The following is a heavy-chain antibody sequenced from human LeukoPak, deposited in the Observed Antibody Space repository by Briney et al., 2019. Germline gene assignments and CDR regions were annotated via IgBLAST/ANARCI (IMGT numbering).Heavy chain of an antibody. D-gene: IGHD5-24*01. V-gene: IGHV3-48*01. Sequence: GGSLRLSCAASGFTFSDYSMNWVRQAPGKGLEWNSYIGISSGNTKYADSVKGRFTISGDKAKNSLYLQMNSLRVEDTAVYYCARDYKYAFDNWGQGTLVTVSS. CDR1: GFTFSDYS. CDR2: IGISSGNT. J-gene: IGHJ4*02. CDR3: ARDYKYAFDN.